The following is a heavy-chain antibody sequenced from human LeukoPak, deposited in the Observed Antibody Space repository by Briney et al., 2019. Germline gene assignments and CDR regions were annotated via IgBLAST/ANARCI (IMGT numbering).Heavy chain of an antibody. J-gene: IGHJ1*01. D-gene: IGHD3-16*02. CDR1: GGSISSYY. Sequence: SETLSLTCTVSGGSISSYYWSWIRQPPGKGLEWMGSIYYSGSIYYNPSLKSRVTISADTSKNQFSLKLSSVTAADTAVYYCARHLVVTYVPEYFHHWGQGTLVTVSS. CDR2: IYYSGSI. V-gene: IGHV4-59*05. CDR3: ARHLVVTYVPEYFHH.